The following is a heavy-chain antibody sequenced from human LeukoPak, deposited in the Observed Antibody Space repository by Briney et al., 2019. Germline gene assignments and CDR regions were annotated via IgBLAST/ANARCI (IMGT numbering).Heavy chain of an antibody. CDR1: GDSITSSNW. V-gene: IGHV4-4*02. CDR2: IYHSGNT. D-gene: IGHD1-26*01. Sequence: ASETLSLTCAVSGDSITSSNWWSWVRQPPEKGLEWIGEIYHSGNTNYNPPLKSRVTISFDKSKNQFSLKLSSVTAADTAVYYCARDNSGSYYVEPLYYMDVWGKGTTVTVSS. J-gene: IGHJ6*03. CDR3: ARDNSGSYYVEPLYYMDV.